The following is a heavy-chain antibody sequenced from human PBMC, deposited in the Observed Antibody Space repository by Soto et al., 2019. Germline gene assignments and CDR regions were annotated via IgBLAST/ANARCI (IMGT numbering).Heavy chain of an antibody. D-gene: IGHD3-16*02. CDR1: GGSISSSSYY. J-gene: IGHJ6*03. CDR2: IYYSGST. CDR3: ARHLGELSWGTYYYYYMDV. V-gene: IGHV4-39*01. Sequence: SETLSLTCTVSGGSISSSSYYWGWIRQPPGKGLEWIGSIYYSGSTYYNPSLKSRVTISVDTSKNQFSLKLSSVTAADTAVYYCARHLGELSWGTYYYYYMDVWGKGTTVTVSS.